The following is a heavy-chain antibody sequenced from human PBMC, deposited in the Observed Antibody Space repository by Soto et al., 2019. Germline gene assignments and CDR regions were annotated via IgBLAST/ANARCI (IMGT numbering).Heavy chain of an antibody. CDR2: ISSSSGTI. CDR3: VRGVSPDY. Sequence: GGSLRLSCAASGFTFSSNSMNWVPQAPGRGLEWVSFISSSSGTIYYADSVKGRFTISRDNAKNSLYLQMNSLRDEDTAVYYCVRGVSPDYWGQGTLVTVSS. CDR1: GFTFSSNS. D-gene: IGHD3-10*01. V-gene: IGHV3-48*02. J-gene: IGHJ4*02.